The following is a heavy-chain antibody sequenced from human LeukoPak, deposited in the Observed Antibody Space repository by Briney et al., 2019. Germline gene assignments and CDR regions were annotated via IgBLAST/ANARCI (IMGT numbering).Heavy chain of an antibody. CDR2: INHSGST. CDR1: GGSISSYY. Sequence: SETLSLTCTVSGGSISSYYWSWIRQPPGKGLEWIGEINHSGSTNYNPSLKSRVTISVDTSKNQFSLKLSSVTAADTAVYYCARVLDDILTGHPFDPWGQGALVTVSS. J-gene: IGHJ5*02. D-gene: IGHD3-9*01. V-gene: IGHV4-34*01. CDR3: ARVLDDILTGHPFDP.